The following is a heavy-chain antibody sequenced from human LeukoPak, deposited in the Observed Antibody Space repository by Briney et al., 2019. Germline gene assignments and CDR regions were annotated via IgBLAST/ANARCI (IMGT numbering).Heavy chain of an antibody. Sequence: GGSLRLSCAASDFKIRNYYISWVRQAPGKGLEWVSVISGGGDTSYSDSVKGRFTISRHTSKKTVFLQMNKLRVEDTAVYFCARGFHSYGLSYYFDYWGQGTGVTVSS. V-gene: IGHV3-53*01. CDR3: ARGFHSYGLSYYFDY. CDR2: ISGGGDT. D-gene: IGHD5-18*01. J-gene: IGHJ4*02. CDR1: DFKIRNYY.